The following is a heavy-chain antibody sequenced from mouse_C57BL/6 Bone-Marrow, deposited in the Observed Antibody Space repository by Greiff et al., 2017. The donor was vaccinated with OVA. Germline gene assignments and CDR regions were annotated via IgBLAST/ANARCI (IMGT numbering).Heavy chain of an antibody. J-gene: IGHJ3*01. CDR1: GYTFTSYW. CDR3: ARKGDYYGSFAY. Sequence: QVQLQQPGAELVKPGASVKLSCKASGYTFTSYWMHWVKQRPGQGLEWIGMIHPNSGSTNYNEKFKSKATLTVDKSSSTAYMQLSSLTSEDSAVYYCARKGDYYGSFAYWGQGTLVTVYA. CDR2: IHPNSGST. D-gene: IGHD1-1*01. V-gene: IGHV1-64*01.